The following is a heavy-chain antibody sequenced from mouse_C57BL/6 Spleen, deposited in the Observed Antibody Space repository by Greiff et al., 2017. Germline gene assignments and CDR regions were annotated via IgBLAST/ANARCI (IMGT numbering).Heavy chain of an antibody. CDR2: INPNYGTT. Sequence: EVQLQQSGPELVKPGASVKISCKASGYSFTDYYMNWVKQSTGKSLEWIGGINPNYGTTSYNQKFKGKSTLTVDKSSSTAYMLLSSLTSEDSAVYYCSRTDDYSNGALDYWGQGTTLTVSS. D-gene: IGHD2-5*01. CDR3: SRTDDYSNGALDY. J-gene: IGHJ4*01. CDR1: GYSFTDYY. V-gene: IGHV1-39*01.